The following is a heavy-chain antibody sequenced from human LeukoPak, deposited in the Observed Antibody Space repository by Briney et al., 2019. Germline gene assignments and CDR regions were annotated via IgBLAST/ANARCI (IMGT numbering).Heavy chain of an antibody. V-gene: IGHV3-64D*06. J-gene: IGHJ4*02. D-gene: IGHD3-10*01. Sequence: GGSLRLSCSASGFTFSRYAMHWVRQARGKGVEYVSAISSNGGSTYYADSVKGRFTISRDNSKNTLYLQMSRLRAEDTAVYYCVKDGSGSYYTYYFDYWGQGTLVTVSS. CDR3: VKDGSGSYYTYYFDY. CDR2: ISSNGGST. CDR1: GFTFSRYA.